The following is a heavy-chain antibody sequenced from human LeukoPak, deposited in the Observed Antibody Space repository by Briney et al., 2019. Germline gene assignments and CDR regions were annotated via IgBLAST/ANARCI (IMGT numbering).Heavy chain of an antibody. CDR1: GGSISSYY. CDR3: ARVTRYSSGWYPFDY. D-gene: IGHD6-19*01. Sequence: PSETLSLTCTVSGGSISSYYWSWIRQLPGKGLEWIGYIYYSGSANYNPSLKSRVTISVDTSKNQFSLKLSSVTAADTAVYYCARVTRYSSGWYPFDYWGQGTLVTVSS. J-gene: IGHJ4*02. CDR2: IYYSGSA. V-gene: IGHV4-59*01.